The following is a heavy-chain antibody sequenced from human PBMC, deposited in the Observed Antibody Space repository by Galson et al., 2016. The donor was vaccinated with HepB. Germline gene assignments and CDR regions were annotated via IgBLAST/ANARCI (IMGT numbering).Heavy chain of an antibody. CDR3: EGYSDPFDI. V-gene: IGHV3-53*01. CDR1: GFSVSGKY. Sequence: SLRLSCAASGFSVSGKYMSWARQAPGKGLEWVSAIFSGDATYYRDSVKGRFTISRDTSKHTLYLQMNNLRAEDTAIYYCEGYSDPFDIWCQGTMVTVSS. CDR2: IFSGDAT. J-gene: IGHJ3*02. D-gene: IGHD3-22*01.